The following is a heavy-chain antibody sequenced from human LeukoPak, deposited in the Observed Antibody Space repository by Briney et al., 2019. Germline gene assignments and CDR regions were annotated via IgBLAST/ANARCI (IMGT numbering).Heavy chain of an antibody. D-gene: IGHD6-19*01. CDR2: ISGDGDKK. CDR3: AKDLVAVAGLNYFDY. V-gene: IGHV3-23*01. Sequence: GGSLRLSCEASGFTFSGYAMNWVRQAPGKGLEWISEISGDGDKKYQADSVKGRFTISRDNSKNTLYLQMNSLRAEDTAVYYCAKDLVAVAGLNYFDYWGQGTLVTVFS. J-gene: IGHJ4*02. CDR1: GFTFSGYA.